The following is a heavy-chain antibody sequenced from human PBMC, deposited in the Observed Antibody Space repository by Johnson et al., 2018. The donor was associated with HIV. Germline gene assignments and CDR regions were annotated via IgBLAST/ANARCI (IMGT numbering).Heavy chain of an antibody. CDR3: VEDRGELLLIDYSCDI. J-gene: IGHJ3*02. V-gene: IGHV3-7*03. D-gene: IGHD1-7*01. CDR1: GFTFSDYY. Sequence: EVQLVESGGGLVKPGGSLRLSCAASGFTFSDYYMSWIRQAPGKGLVCVANIRQDGSERYYVDSVKGRFTISRDNAKNSLYLQMNSLRPEDTALYYCVEDRGELLLIDYSCDIWGQGTMVTVSS. CDR2: IRQDGSER.